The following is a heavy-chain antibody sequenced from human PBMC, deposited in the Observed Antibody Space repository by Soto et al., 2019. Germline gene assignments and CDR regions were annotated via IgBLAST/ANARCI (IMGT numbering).Heavy chain of an antibody. CDR2: ISYDGNSK. Sequence: QEQLVESGGGVVQPGRSLRLSCAASGFTFSSYAMHWLRQAPGKGLEWVAVISYDGNSKYYADSVKGRFTISKDNSKNALYVQMNSLRVEDSAVYYCARDRTSCCFYGMDVWGQGTTVTVSS. D-gene: IGHD2-2*01. CDR3: ARDRTSCCFYGMDV. CDR1: GFTFSSYA. V-gene: IGHV3-30-3*01. J-gene: IGHJ6*02.